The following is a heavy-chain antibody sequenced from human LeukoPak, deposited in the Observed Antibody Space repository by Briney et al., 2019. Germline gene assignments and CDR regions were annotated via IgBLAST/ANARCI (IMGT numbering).Heavy chain of an antibody. CDR3: ARLKFGSNVLDY. V-gene: IGHV1-18*01. D-gene: IGHD2-8*01. J-gene: IGHJ4*02. CDR2: ISVYNGNT. Sequence: ASVKVSCKASGYTFSNSGLSWVRQATGQGLEWMGWISVYNGNTNYEEKFQGRVTMTTDTSTSTAYMEMRSLRSDDTVVYYCARLKFGSNVLDYWGQGTLVTVSS. CDR1: GYTFSNSG.